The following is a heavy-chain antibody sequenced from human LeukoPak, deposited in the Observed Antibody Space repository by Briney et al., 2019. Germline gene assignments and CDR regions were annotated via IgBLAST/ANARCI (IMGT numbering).Heavy chain of an antibody. D-gene: IGHD6-19*01. CDR2: IKSKTDGGTT. CDR1: GFTVSNAW. J-gene: IGHJ4*02. Sequence: GGSLRLSCAASGFTVSNAWMHWVRQAPGKGLEWVGRIKSKTDGGTTDYAAPVKGRFTISRDDSKNTLYPQMNSLKTEDTAVYYCTTVSIAVTGFDYWGQGTLVTVSS. V-gene: IGHV3-15*07. CDR3: TTVSIAVTGFDY.